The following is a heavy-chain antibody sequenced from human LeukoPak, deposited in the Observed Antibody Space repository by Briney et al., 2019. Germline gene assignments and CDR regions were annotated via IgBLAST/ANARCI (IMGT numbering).Heavy chain of an antibody. V-gene: IGHV4-30-4*08. CDR1: GGSISSGDYY. J-gene: IGHJ4*02. D-gene: IGHD3-10*01. CDR2: IYYSGST. Sequence: SETLSLTCTVSGGSISSGDYYWSWIRQPPGKGLEWIGYIYYSGSTYYNPSLKSRVTISVDTSKNQLSLKLSSVTAADTAVYYCARGGVWFGESRHFDYWGQGTLVTVSS. CDR3: ARGGVWFGESRHFDY.